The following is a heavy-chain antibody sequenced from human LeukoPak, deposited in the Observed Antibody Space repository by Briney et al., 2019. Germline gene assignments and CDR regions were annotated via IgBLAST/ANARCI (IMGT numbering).Heavy chain of an antibody. Sequence: PGGSLRLSXAASGFTFSTYWMHWVRQAPGKGLVWVSRINSDESNTNYADSVKGRFTISKDNAKNTLYLQMNSLRAEDTAVYYCARDDYGDYFFPYWGQGTLVTVSS. D-gene: IGHD4-17*01. V-gene: IGHV3-74*01. CDR1: GFTFSTYW. CDR3: ARDDYGDYFFPY. J-gene: IGHJ4*02. CDR2: INSDESNT.